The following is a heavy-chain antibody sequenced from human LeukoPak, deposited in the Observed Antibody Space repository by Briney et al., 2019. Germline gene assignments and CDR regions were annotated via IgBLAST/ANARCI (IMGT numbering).Heavy chain of an antibody. CDR3: ARDAFNSGQALGTEDSGWYSALDI. CDR2: ISGSGGQT. D-gene: IGHD6-19*01. V-gene: IGHV3-23*01. Sequence: PGGSLRLSCAVSGFTFSNYAMSWVSETPGEGLEWVSAISGSGGQTYSADSVKGRFTVSRDISKNTLYMQMNTLRAQATALYYSARDAFNSGQALGTEDSGWYSALDIWGQGTMVTVSS. J-gene: IGHJ3*02. CDR1: GFTFSNYA.